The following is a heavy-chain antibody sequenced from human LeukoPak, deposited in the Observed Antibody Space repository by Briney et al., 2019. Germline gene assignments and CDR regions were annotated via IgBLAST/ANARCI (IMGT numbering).Heavy chain of an antibody. Sequence: SETLSLTCNVSGGSVSPYYWTWIRQPPGKGLEWIGYIYHTGSPNYNPSLKSRVTILVDTSKNQFSLQLTSVTAADKAVYYCARGLRYSSDYWGPGTLVTVSS. CDR1: GGSVSPYY. V-gene: IGHV4-59*02. CDR3: ARGLRYSSDY. D-gene: IGHD6-13*01. J-gene: IGHJ4*02. CDR2: IYHTGSP.